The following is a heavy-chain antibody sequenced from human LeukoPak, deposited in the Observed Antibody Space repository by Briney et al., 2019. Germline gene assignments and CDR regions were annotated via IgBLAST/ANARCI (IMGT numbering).Heavy chain of an antibody. CDR2: IVVGSGNT. D-gene: IGHD3-9*01. CDR1: GFTFTSSA. V-gene: IGHV1-58*01. CDR3: ARDYDILTYYFDY. Sequence: SVKVSCKASGFTFTSSAVQWVRQARGQRLEWIGWIVVGSGNTNYAQKFQGRVTMTRDTSTSTVYMELSSLRSEDTAVYYCARDYDILTYYFDYWGQGTLVTVSS. J-gene: IGHJ4*02.